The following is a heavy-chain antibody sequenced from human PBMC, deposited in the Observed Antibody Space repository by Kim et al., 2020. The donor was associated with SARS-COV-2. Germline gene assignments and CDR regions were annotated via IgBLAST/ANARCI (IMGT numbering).Heavy chain of an antibody. J-gene: IGHJ4*02. CDR3: ARAREKSFDY. Sequence: TYKNYADSVKGRFTISSENSKNTVDLQMNSLRVEDTAVYYCARAREKSFDYWGQGTLVTVSS. CDR2: TYK. V-gene: IGHV3-33*01.